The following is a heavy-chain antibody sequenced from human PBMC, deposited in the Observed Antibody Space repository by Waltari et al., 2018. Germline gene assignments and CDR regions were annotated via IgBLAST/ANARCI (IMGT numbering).Heavy chain of an antibody. CDR3: VKDWAYFYDNNDHAFDV. CDR1: GFNVEDYT. CDR2: IPWDGSNP. J-gene: IGHJ3*01. Sequence: EVQLVESGGIVVQRGGSLRLSCEASGFNVEDYTMHWVRQAPGKGLEWVSYIPWDGSNPYYADSVKGRFTISRDNSKNSLYLQMNSLKYEDTALYYCVKDWAYFYDNNDHAFDVWGQGTMVTVSS. D-gene: IGHD3-10*01. V-gene: IGHV3-43*01.